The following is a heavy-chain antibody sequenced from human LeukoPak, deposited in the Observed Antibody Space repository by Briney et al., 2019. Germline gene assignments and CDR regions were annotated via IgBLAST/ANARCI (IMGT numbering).Heavy chain of an antibody. D-gene: IGHD6-19*01. Sequence: WETLSLTCTVSGGSISSYYWSWIRQPPGKGLEWIGYIYYSGSTNYNPSLKSRVTISVDTSKNQFSLKLSSVTAADTAVYYCARRGDSSGSLDYWGQGTLITVSS. J-gene: IGHJ4*02. CDR1: GGSISSYY. CDR2: IYYSGST. CDR3: ARRGDSSGSLDY. V-gene: IGHV4-59*01.